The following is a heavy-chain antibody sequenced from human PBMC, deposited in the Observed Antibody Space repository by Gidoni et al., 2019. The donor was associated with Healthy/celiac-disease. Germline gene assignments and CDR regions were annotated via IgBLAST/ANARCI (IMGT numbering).Heavy chain of an antibody. Sequence: EVHLVESGGGLVQPGRSLRLSCAASGFTFDDYAMHWVRQAPGKGLEWVSGISWNSGSIGYADAVKGRFTISRDNAKNSLYLQMNSLRAEDTALYYCAKDITMVRGAVVRAFDYWGQGTLVTVSS. CDR3: AKDITMVRGAVVRAFDY. CDR2: ISWNSGSI. D-gene: IGHD3-10*01. J-gene: IGHJ4*02. CDR1: GFTFDDYA. V-gene: IGHV3-9*01.